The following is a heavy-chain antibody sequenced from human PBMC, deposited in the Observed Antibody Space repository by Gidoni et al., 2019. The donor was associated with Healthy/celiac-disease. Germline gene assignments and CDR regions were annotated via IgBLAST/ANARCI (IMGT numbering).Heavy chain of an antibody. J-gene: IGHJ5*02. CDR1: GGSISSGDYY. CDR3: ARVEYSSSWYNWFDP. V-gene: IGHV4-30-4*01. CDR2: IYYSGST. Sequence: QVQLQESGPGLVKPSQTLSLTCPVSGGSISSGDYYWSWIRQPPGKGLEWIGYIYYSGSTYYNPSLKSRVTISGDTSKNQFSLKLSSVTAADTAVYYCARVEYSSSWYNWFDPWGQGTLVTVSS. D-gene: IGHD6-13*01.